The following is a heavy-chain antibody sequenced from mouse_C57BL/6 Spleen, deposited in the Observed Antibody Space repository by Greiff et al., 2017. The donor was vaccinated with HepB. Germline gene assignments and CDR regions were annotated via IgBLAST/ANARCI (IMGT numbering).Heavy chain of an antibody. CDR1: GFSLTSYG. V-gene: IGHV2-5*01. CDR3: AKNDGGAWFAY. D-gene: IGHD2-3*01. J-gene: IGHJ3*01. Sequence: VQLQQSGPGLVQPSQSLSITCTVSGFSLTSYGVHWVRQSPGKGLEWLGVIWRGGSTDYNAAIMSRLSITKDNSKSQVFFKMNSLQADDTAIYYCAKNDGGAWFAYWGQGTLVTVSA. CDR2: IWRGGST.